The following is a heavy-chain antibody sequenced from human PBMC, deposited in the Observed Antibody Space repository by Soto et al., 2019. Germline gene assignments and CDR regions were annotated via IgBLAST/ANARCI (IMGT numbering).Heavy chain of an antibody. D-gene: IGHD3-9*01. V-gene: IGHV3-15*01. Sequence: PGESLVISCAASGFSFSNVWMSWVRQAPGKGLEWGGRIKSKNDGAKEDYGAAVKGRFTISRDDSQNTVYLQMNSIRSEYTAVYYCTTDLRYFEWLLGGQAPESFAPWGQGTLVTVSS. J-gene: IGHJ5*02. CDR1: GFSFSNVW. CDR2: IKSKNDGAKE. CDR3: TTDLRYFEWLLGGQAPESFAP.